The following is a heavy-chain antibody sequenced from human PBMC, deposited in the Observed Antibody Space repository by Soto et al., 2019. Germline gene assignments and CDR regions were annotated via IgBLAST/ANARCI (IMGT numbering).Heavy chain of an antibody. V-gene: IGHV4-59*01. J-gene: IGHJ5*02. CDR3: ATHRGIVGGNWFDH. D-gene: IGHD1-26*01. CDR1: GGSISSYC. CDR2: IYYSGST. Sequence: PXETRALTCTVSGGSISSYCWSWIRQPPGKGLEWIGYIYYSGSTNYNPSLKSRVTISVDTSKNQFSLKLSSVTAADTAVYYCATHRGIVGGNWFDHWAQGNLVTVS.